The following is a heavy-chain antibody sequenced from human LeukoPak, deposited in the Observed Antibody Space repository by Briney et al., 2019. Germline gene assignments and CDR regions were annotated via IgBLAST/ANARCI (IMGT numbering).Heavy chain of an antibody. CDR1: GFSSCRYA. D-gene: IGHD3-16*01. CDR2: MSYDGSNK. Sequence: PGGSLRHSCAASGFSSCRYAMHRVRQAPGKGLEWVTIMSYDGSNKYYADSVKGRFTISRDNSKTTLYLQMNSLRAEDAAVYYCARGPLNRYSDDSAAYSDVWGGRRLVTVSS. J-gene: IGHJ2*01. CDR3: ARGPLNRYSDDSAAYSDV. V-gene: IGHV3-30-3*01.